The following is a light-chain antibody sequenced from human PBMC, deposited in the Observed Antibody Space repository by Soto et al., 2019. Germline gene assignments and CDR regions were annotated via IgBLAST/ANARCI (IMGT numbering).Light chain of an antibody. V-gene: IGLV2-14*01. J-gene: IGLJ1*01. Sequence: QSALTQPASVSGSPGQSITISCTGTSSDVGGYEYVSWYQQHPGKAPKLMIFEVNSRPSGVSNRFSGSKSDNTASLTISGLQTEDEADYYCSSFSRSSTPYVFGTGTKLPVL. CDR2: EVN. CDR3: SSFSRSSTPYV. CDR1: SSDVGGYEY.